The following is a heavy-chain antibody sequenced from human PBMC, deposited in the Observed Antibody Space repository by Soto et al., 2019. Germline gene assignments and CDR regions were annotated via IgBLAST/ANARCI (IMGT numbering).Heavy chain of an antibody. V-gene: IGHV3-74*01. J-gene: IGHJ6*02. CDR2: IISDGNRI. CDR1: GFSFSSYC. CDR3: ARGIKKYYGTDV. Sequence: EVQLVESGGGLVQPGVSLRLSCAASGFSFSSYCMHWVRHAPGKGLVWVSRIISDGNRISYADSVKGRGTISRDNAENTVYLQINSLRDEDTAVYYCARGIKKYYGTDVWGQGTTVIVSS. D-gene: IGHD2-15*01.